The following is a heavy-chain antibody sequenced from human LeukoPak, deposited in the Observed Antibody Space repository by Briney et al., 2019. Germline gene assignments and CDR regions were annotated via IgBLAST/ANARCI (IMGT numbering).Heavy chain of an antibody. V-gene: IGHV6-1*01. Sequence: SQTLSLTCAISGDSVSSNNAAWNWIRPSPSRGLEWLGRTYYRSKWFNDYAVSVQSRITINPDTSKNQFSLQLNSVTPEDTAVYYCARQISQNYQGLDVWGQGTAVTVSS. CDR2: TYYRSKWFN. CDR1: GDSVSSNNAA. D-gene: IGHD1-7*01. J-gene: IGHJ6*02. CDR3: ARQISQNYQGLDV.